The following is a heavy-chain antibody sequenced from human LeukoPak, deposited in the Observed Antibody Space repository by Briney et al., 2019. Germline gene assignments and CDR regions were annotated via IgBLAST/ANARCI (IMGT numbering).Heavy chain of an antibody. J-gene: IGHJ3*02. CDR1: GITFSRFW. D-gene: IGHD2-2*01. CDR2: INHSGST. Sequence: GSLRLSCAASGITFSRFWMSWVCQPPGKGLEWIGEINHSGSTNYNPSLKSRVTISVDTSKNQFSLKLSSVTAADTAVYYCASLWPYQLSAFDIWGQGTMVTVSS. V-gene: IGHV4-34*01. CDR3: ASLWPYQLSAFDI.